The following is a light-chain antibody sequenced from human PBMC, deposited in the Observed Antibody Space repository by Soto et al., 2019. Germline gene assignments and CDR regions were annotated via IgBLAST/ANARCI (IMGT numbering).Light chain of an antibody. J-gene: IGLJ2*01. V-gene: IGLV7-46*01. Sequence: QAVVTQEPSQTLSPGGTVTLTCGSSTGAVTSNHHPYWFQQKAGQAPRTLIYDTSNKHSWTPARFSGSLLGDKAALTLSGAQPEDQAQYYCLLSYNAARVFGGGTKVTLL. CDR3: LLSYNAARV. CDR1: TGAVTSNHH. CDR2: DTS.